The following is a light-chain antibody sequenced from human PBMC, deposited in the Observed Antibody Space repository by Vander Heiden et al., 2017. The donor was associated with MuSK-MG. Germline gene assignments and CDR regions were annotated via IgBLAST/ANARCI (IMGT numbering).Light chain of an antibody. V-gene: IGKV3-20*01. CDR1: QSIDSSY. J-gene: IGKJ1*01. CDR3: HQEGRSPRT. CDR2: GAS. Sequence: EIVLTQSPGTLSLSPGERATLSCRASQSIDSSYLAWYQQKPGQAPRLLIYGASKRATGIPDRFSGSESGTDFTLSISRLQPEDFAVYYCHQEGRSPRTFGQGTKVEIK.